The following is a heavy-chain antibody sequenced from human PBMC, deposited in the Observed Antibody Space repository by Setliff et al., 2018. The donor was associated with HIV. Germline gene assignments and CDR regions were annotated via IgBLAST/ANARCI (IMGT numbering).Heavy chain of an antibody. V-gene: IGHV3-23*01. D-gene: IGHD5-12*01. Sequence: GGSLRLSCAASGFIFSNSIITWVRQAPGKGLEWVSTISNIDGSTYFADSVKGRFTISGDNSKNTVYLQMNSLRAEDTAVYYCAKDPRAAVATICDYWGQGTLVTVSS. CDR2: ISNIDGST. CDR3: AKDPRAAVATICDY. CDR1: GFIFSNSI. J-gene: IGHJ4*02.